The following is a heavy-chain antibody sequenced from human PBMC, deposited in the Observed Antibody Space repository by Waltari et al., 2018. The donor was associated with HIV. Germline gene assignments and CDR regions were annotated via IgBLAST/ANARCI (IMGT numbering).Heavy chain of an antibody. CDR1: GYTLTSYG. Sequence: QVQLVQSGAEVKKHGASVKVSCKASGYTLTSYGLSWGRQAPGQGLEWMGWISAYNGNTNYAQKLQGRVTMTTDTSTSTAYMELRSLRSDDTAVYYCASGTPHRTGIVGATYYGMDVWGQGTTVTVSS. V-gene: IGHV1-18*01. J-gene: IGHJ6*02. CDR3: ASGTPHRTGIVGATYYGMDV. CDR2: ISAYNGNT. D-gene: IGHD1-26*01.